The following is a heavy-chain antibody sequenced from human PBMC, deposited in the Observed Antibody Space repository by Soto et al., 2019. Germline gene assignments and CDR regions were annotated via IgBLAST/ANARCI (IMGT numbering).Heavy chain of an antibody. CDR2: IVVGSGNT. CDR3: AADVTYCSGGSCYGNYYYYYGMDV. D-gene: IGHD2-15*01. CDR1: GFTFTSSA. Sequence: QMQLVQSGPEVKKPGTSVKVSCKASGFTFTSSAVQWVRQARGQRLEWIGWIVVGSGNTNYAQKLQERVTITRDMSTSTAYMELSSLRSEDTAVYYCAADVTYCSGGSCYGNYYYYYGMDVWGQGTTVTVAS. V-gene: IGHV1-58*01. J-gene: IGHJ6*02.